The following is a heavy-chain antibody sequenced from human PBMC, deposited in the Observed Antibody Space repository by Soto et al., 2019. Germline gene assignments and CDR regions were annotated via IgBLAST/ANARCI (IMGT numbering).Heavy chain of an antibody. Sequence: PSETLSLTCAVSGGSLSNYDCSWIRQPPGKGLEWIGEIYHSGSTNYNPSLKSRVTISVDTSKNQFYLKLSSVTAADKAVYYCATSKIYFFKSGGSHHVQLGVWGKGTLVTL. J-gene: IGHJ4*02. CDR1: GGSLSNYD. D-gene: IGHD2-15*01. CDR2: IYHSGST. V-gene: IGHV4-34*01. CDR3: ATSKIYFFKSGGSHHVQLGV.